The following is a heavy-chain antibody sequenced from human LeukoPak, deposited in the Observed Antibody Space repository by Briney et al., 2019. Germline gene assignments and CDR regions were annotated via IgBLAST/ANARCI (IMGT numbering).Heavy chain of an antibody. J-gene: IGHJ4*02. Sequence: PGGSLRLSCAASGFTFSSYGMHWVRQAPGKGLEWVAVIWYDGSNKYYADSVKGRFTISRDNSKNTLYLQMNSLRAEDTAVYYCARDRGYSGYGYFDYWGQGTLVTVSS. V-gene: IGHV3-33*01. D-gene: IGHD5-12*01. CDR1: GFTFSSYG. CDR2: IWYDGSNK. CDR3: ARDRGYSGYGYFDY.